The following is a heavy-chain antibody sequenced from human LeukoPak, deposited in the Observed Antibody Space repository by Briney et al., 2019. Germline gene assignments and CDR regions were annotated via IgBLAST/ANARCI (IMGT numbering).Heavy chain of an antibody. D-gene: IGHD3-16*02. J-gene: IGHJ4*02. V-gene: IGHV3-20*04. CDR1: GFTFDDSV. CDR3: ARDWFTRLGELSPDRAFDY. CDR2: INWNGGST. Sequence: GGSLRLSCAASGFTFDDSVMSWGRQAPGKGLEWVSGINWNGGSTGYADSVKGRFTISRDNAKNSLYLQMNSLRAEDTALYYCARDWFTRLGELSPDRAFDYWGQGTLVTVSS.